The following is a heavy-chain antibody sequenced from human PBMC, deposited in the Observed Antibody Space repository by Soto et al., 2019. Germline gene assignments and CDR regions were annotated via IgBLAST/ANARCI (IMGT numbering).Heavy chain of an antibody. J-gene: IGHJ6*03. V-gene: IGHV1-18*01. Sequence: ASVKVSCKASGYTFTSYGISWVRQAPGQGLEWMGWISAYNGNTNYAQKLQGRVTMTTDTSTSTAYMELRSLRSDDTAVYYCARAKAGYNYYYHMDVWGKGTTVTVSS. CDR2: ISAYNGNT. CDR1: GYTFTSYG. CDR3: ARAKAGYNYYYHMDV.